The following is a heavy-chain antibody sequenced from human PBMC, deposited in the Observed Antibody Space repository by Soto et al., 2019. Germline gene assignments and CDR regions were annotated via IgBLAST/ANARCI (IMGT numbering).Heavy chain of an antibody. V-gene: IGHV5-51*01. J-gene: IGHJ5*02. D-gene: IGHD2-2*01. Sequence: GESLKISCTGVGYSFTSYWIGWVRQMPGKGLEWMGIIYPGDSDTRYSPSFQGQVTISADKSVTTAYLQWSSLKASDTAMYYCARGYCTTTICDPWFDPWGQGTLVTVSS. CDR3: ARGYCTTTICDPWFDP. CDR2: IYPGDSDT. CDR1: GYSFTSYW.